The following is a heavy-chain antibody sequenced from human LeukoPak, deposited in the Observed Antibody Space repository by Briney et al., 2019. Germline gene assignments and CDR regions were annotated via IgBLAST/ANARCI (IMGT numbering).Heavy chain of an antibody. J-gene: IGHJ3*02. D-gene: IGHD3-10*01. CDR2: IYYSGST. Sequence: SETLSLTCTVSGGSISSHYWSWIRQPPGKGLEWIGYIYYSGSTNYNPSLKSRVTISVDTSKNQFSLKLSSVTAADTAVYYCARDLGAYYSGSGDAFDIWGQGTMVTVSS. CDR1: GGSISSHY. CDR3: ARDLGAYYSGSGDAFDI. V-gene: IGHV4-59*11.